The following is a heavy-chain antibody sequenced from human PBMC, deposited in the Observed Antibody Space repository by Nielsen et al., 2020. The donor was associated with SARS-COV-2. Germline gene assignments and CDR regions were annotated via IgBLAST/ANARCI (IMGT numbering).Heavy chain of an antibody. J-gene: IGHJ6*02. D-gene: IGHD6-19*01. V-gene: IGHV3-23*01. CDR3: TRRVAGGTMDV. Sequence: GESLKISCAASGFIFSDYAMAWVRQAPGKGLEWVSVIKTSGGTTYYADSLKGRFTISRDNSKNTLYLQMNSLGADDTAIYYCTRRVAGGTMDVWGQGTTVTVSS. CDR1: GFIFSDYA. CDR2: IKTSGGTT.